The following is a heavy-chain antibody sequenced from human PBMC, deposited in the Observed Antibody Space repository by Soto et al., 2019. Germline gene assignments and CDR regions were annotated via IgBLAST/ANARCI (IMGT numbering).Heavy chain of an antibody. V-gene: IGHV1-69*01. CDR1: GDTFSSYA. D-gene: IGHD3-22*01. CDR2: IIPIFGTA. CDR3: ARDGSGYRSRASPMDV. Sequence: QVQLVQSGAEVKKPGSSVKVSCKASGDTFSSYAISWVRQAPGQGLEWMGGIIPIFGTANYAQKFQGRVTIPADQSTSTAYMELRRLRSEDTAVYYCARDGSGYRSRASPMDVWGQGTTVTVSS. J-gene: IGHJ6*02.